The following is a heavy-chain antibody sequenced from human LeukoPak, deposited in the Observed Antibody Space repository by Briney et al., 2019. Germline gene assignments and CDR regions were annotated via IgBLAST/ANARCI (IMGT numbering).Heavy chain of an antibody. CDR2: ISYDGSNK. J-gene: IGHJ4*02. CDR1: GNYW. Sequence: PGGSLRLSCAASGNYWMHWVRQAPGKGLEWVAVISYDGSNKYYADSAKGRFTISRDNSKNTLCLQMNSLRAEDTAVYYCAKVSLSYDFWSGYYFDYWGQGTLVTVSS. V-gene: IGHV3-30*18. D-gene: IGHD3-3*01. CDR3: AKVSLSYDFWSGYYFDY.